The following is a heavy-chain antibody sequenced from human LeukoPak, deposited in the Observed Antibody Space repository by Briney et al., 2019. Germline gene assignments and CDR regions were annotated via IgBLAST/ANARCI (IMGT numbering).Heavy chain of an antibody. CDR2: ITSSGDDI. Sequence: GGSLRLSCAASGVTFSDYYMSWIRQAPGKGREWVAYITSSGDDIYYADSVKGRFTISRDNAKNALFLRMSSLRVEDTATYYCASDIVATSGDFWGQGTLVSVSS. J-gene: IGHJ4*02. D-gene: IGHD5-12*01. CDR1: GVTFSDYY. CDR3: ASDIVATSGDF. V-gene: IGHV3-11*01.